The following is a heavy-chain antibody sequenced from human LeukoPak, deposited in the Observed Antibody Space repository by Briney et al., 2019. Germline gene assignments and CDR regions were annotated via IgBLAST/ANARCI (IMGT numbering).Heavy chain of an antibody. D-gene: IGHD3-10*01. CDR1: GVSISSGSYY. V-gene: IGHV4-61*02. J-gene: IGHJ4*02. CDR2: IYTSGST. Sequence: PSQTLSLTCTVSGVSISSGSYYWSWLRQPAGKGLEWIGRIYTSGSTNYNPSLKSRVTISVDTSKNQFSLKLSSVTAADTAVYYCARGSYYGSGSNDYWGQGTLVTVSS. CDR3: ARGSYYGSGSNDY.